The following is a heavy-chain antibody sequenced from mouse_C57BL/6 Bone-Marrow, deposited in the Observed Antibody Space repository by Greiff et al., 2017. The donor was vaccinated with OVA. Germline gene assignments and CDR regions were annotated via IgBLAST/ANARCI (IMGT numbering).Heavy chain of an antibody. D-gene: IGHD1-2*01. CDR2: ISYSGST. J-gene: IGHJ2*01. V-gene: IGHV3-8*01. Sequence: DVKLQESGPGLAKPSQTLSLTCSVTGYSITSDYWNWIRKFPGNKLEYMGYISYSGSTYYNPSLKSRLSITRDTSKNQYYLQLNSVTTEDTATYYCARYYDGRGSYFDYWGQGTTLTVSS. CDR1: GYSITSDY. CDR3: ARYYDGRGSYFDY.